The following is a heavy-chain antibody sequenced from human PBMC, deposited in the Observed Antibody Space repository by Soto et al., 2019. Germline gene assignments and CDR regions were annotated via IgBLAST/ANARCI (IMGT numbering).Heavy chain of an antibody. CDR3: AKDRLGYSSGWNGIVDY. J-gene: IGHJ4*02. CDR2: ISGSGGST. CDR1: GFTFSSYA. V-gene: IGHV3-23*01. Sequence: EVQLLESGGGLVQPGGSLRLSCAASGFTFSSYAMSWVRQAPGKGLEWVSAISGSGGSTYYADSVKGRFTISRDNSKNPLYLQMNSLRAEDTAVYYCAKDRLGYSSGWNGIVDYWGQGTLVTVSS. D-gene: IGHD6-19*01.